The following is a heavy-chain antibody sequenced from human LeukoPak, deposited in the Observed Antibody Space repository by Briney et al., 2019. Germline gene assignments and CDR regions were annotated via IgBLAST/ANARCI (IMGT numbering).Heavy chain of an antibody. V-gene: IGHV4-34*01. J-gene: IGHJ4*02. CDR1: GGSFSGYY. D-gene: IGHD3-10*01. CDR3: ARPMGYGSGSYYSYFDY. Sequence: SETLSLTCAVYGGSFSGYYWCWIRQPPGKGLEWIGEINHSGSTNYNPSLKSRVTISVDTSKNQFSLKLSSVTAADTAVYYCARPMGYGSGSYYSYFDYWGQGTLVTVSS. CDR2: INHSGST.